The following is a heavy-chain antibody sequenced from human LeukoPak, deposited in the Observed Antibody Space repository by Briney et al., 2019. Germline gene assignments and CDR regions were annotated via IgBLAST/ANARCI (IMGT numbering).Heavy chain of an antibody. CDR1: GGTFSSYA. CDR3: AVAAANTRLGDALDI. J-gene: IGHJ3*02. Sequence: GASVKVSCKASGGTFSSYAISWVRQAPGQGLEWMGGIIPIFGTANYAQKFQGRVTITADESTSTAYMELSSLRSEDTAVYYCAVAAANTRLGDALDIWGQGTMVTVSS. D-gene: IGHD6-13*01. V-gene: IGHV1-69*13. CDR2: IIPIFGTA.